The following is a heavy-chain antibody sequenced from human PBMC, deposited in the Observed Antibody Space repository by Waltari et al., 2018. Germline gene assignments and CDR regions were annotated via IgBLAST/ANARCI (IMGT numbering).Heavy chain of an antibody. D-gene: IGHD3-22*01. Sequence: EVQLVESGGGLVQPGGSLRLSCSASGFTFTGYAMHWVRQAPGKGQEYVSTIVSNGGSIYYADSVKDRFTISRDNSKNTLYLQMSSLRAEDTAVYYCVKDNYYDGSGYYPTPGHWGQGTLVTVSS. J-gene: IGHJ4*02. CDR2: IVSNGGSI. V-gene: IGHV3-64D*06. CDR3: VKDNYYDGSGYYPTPGH. CDR1: GFTFTGYA.